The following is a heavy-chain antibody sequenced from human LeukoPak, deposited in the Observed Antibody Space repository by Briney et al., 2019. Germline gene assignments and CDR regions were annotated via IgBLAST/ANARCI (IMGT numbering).Heavy chain of an antibody. J-gene: IGHJ6*03. D-gene: IGHD5-24*01. CDR1: GGSFSGYY. CDR2: INHSGST. CDR3: ARERSTVEMAFYYYYYYMDV. Sequence: PSETLSLTCAVYGGSFSGYYWSWIRQPPGKGLEWIGEINHSGSTNYNPSLKSRVTISVDTSKNQFSLKLSSVTAADTAVYYCARERSTVEMAFYYYYYYMDVWGKGTTVTVSS. V-gene: IGHV4-34*01.